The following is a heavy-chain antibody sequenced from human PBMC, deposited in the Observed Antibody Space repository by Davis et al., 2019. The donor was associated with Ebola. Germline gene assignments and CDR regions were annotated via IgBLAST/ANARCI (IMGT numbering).Heavy chain of an antibody. CDR1: GYTFTSYG. V-gene: IGHV1-8*02. D-gene: IGHD1-26*01. Sequence: AASVKVSCKASGYTFTSYGINWVRQAPGQGLEWMGWMNPNSGNTGYAQKFQGRITMTRNISISTAYMELSSLRSDDTAVYYCARRVGARSGFDSWGQGSLVTVSS. CDR3: ARRVGARSGFDS. CDR2: MNPNSGNT. J-gene: IGHJ4*02.